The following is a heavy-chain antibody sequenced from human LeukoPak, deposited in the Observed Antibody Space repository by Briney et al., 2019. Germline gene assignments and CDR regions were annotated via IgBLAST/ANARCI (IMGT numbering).Heavy chain of an antibody. D-gene: IGHD5-18*01. CDR2: IYNGGQT. Sequence: GGSLRLSCAASGFIVSSNYMSWVRQAPGKGLEWVSVIYNGGQTNYADSVKGRFTISRDNSKNTLFLQMNSLRAEDTAIYYCAKGGYSYPFDPWGQGTLVTVSS. J-gene: IGHJ5*02. V-gene: IGHV3-53*01. CDR1: GFIVSSNY. CDR3: AKGGYSYPFDP.